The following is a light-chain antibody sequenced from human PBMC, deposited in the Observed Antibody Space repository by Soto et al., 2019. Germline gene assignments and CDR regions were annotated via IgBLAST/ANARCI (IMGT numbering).Light chain of an antibody. CDR2: GAP. V-gene: IGKV3-20*01. CDR3: QQYGSSSLT. J-gene: IGKJ4*01. CDR1: QSVSNNN. Sequence: EIVLTQSPGTLSLSPGERATLSCWASQSVSNNNLAWYQQRPGQAPRLLSYGAPSRATGIPDRFGGSGSGTVFTLTISRLEPEDFAVYYCQQYGSSSLTFGGGTKVEI.